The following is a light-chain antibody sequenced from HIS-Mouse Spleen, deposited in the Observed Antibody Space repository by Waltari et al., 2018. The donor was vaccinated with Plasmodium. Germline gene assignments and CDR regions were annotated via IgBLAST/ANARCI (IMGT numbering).Light chain of an antibody. Sequence: SYELTQPPPVSVSPGQTASIPCPGDKLGDKYACWSQQKPGQSPVLVIYQDSKRPSGIPERFSGSNSGNTATLTISGTQAMDEADYYCQAWDSSTAWVFGGGTKLTVL. V-gene: IGLV3-1*01. CDR3: QAWDSSTAWV. CDR1: KLGDKY. CDR2: QDS. J-gene: IGLJ2*01.